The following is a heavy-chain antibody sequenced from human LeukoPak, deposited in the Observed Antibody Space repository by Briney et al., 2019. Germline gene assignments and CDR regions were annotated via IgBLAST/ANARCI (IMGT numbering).Heavy chain of an antibody. CDR1: GFTFSSDW. CDR3: ARSQTGTWEMYYFDY. Sequence: GGSLRLSCAASGFTFSSDWMHWVRQAPGQGLVWVSRINPAGSSTNYTDSVKGRFTISRDNAKNSLSLQMTNLSAEDTAVYYCARSQTGTWEMYYFDYWGQGTLVTVSS. V-gene: IGHV3-74*01. CDR2: INPAGSST. D-gene: IGHD1-1*01. J-gene: IGHJ4*02.